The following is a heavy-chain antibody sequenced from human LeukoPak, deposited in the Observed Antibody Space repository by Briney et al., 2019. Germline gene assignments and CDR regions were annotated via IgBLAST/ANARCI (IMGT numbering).Heavy chain of an antibody. CDR3: ARGGGIAVAGDFDY. J-gene: IGHJ4*02. CDR2: INPNSGGT. CDR1: GYTFTGYY. V-gene: IGHV1-2*02. Sequence: GASVKVSCKASGYTFTGYYMHWVRQAPGQGLEWMGWINPNSGGTNYAQKFQGRVTMTRDTSISTAYMELSRLRSGDTAVYYCARGGGIAVAGDFDYWGQGTLVTVSS. D-gene: IGHD6-19*01.